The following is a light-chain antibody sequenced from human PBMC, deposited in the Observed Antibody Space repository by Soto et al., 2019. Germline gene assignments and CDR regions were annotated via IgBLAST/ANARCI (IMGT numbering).Light chain of an antibody. CDR2: GAS. CDR3: QQYGTSPPT. CDR1: QSVSRNS. J-gene: IGKJ3*01. Sequence: EIVLTQSPGTLSLSPGERATLSCRASQSVSRNSLAWYQQQPGQAPRLLIYGASSRATDIPDRFSGSGSGTDFTLIVSRLEPEEFEVYFCQQYGTSPPTFGPGTKVDIK. V-gene: IGKV3-20*01.